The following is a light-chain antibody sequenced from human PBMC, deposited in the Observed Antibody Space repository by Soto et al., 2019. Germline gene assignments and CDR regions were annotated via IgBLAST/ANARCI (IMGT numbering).Light chain of an antibody. Sequence: QSVLTQPPSASGSPGQSVTISCTGTSSDVGGYDYVSWYQQRPGKAPKLLIHEVNKRPSGVPDRFSGSKSGNTASLTVSGLQAEDEADYYCTSYGGRDNLMFGGGTQLTVL. CDR1: SSDVGGYDY. J-gene: IGLJ3*02. CDR3: TSYGGRDNLM. V-gene: IGLV2-8*01. CDR2: EVN.